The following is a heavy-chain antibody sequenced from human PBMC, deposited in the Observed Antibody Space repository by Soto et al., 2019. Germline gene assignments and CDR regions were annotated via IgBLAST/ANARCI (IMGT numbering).Heavy chain of an antibody. CDR1: GYSFTSYW. CDR2: IYPGDPDT. Sequence: PGESLKISCKGSGYSFTSYWIGWVRQMPGKGLEWMGIIYPGDPDTRYSPSFQGQVTISADKSISTAYLQWSSLKASDTAMYYCAREGQLWNYYYYYGMDVWGQGTTVTVSS. V-gene: IGHV5-51*01. CDR3: AREGQLWNYYYYYGMDV. J-gene: IGHJ6*02. D-gene: IGHD5-18*01.